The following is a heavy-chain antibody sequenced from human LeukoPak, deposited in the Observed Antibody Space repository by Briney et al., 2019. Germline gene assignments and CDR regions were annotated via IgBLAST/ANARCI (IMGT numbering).Heavy chain of an antibody. J-gene: IGHJ4*02. CDR2: IYPRDSDT. D-gene: IGHD3-22*01. CDR3: ARRYYYDSSVYYYDY. CDR1: GHRFTSYW. Sequence: GESLKISCKAAGHRFTSYWIGWVRQMPGKGLEWMRVIYPRDSDTKYSPSFQGRVTISADKSISTVYLQWSSLKASDTAMYYCARRYYYDSSVYYYDYWGQGTLVGDCS. V-gene: IGHV5-51*01.